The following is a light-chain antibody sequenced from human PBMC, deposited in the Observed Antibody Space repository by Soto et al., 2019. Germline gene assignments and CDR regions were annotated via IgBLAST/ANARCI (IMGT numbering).Light chain of an antibody. CDR2: WAS. Sequence: DIVMTQSPDSLAVSLGERPTINCKSSQSVLSTSNNLNYLAWYQQKPGKPPKLLIYWASTRESGVPDRFSGSGSGTDFTLTISSLQAEDVAVYYCQQYYGTPLTFGGGTKVELK. CDR3: QQYYGTPLT. J-gene: IGKJ4*01. V-gene: IGKV4-1*01. CDR1: QSVLSTSNNLNY.